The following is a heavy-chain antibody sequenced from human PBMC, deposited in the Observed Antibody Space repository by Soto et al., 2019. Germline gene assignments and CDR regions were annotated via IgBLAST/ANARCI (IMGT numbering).Heavy chain of an antibody. V-gene: IGHV1-69*01. J-gene: IGHJ6*02. D-gene: IGHD2-8*01. CDR2: IIPIFGTA. Sequence: QVQLVQSGAEVKKPGSXXKVSCKASGGTFSSYAISWVRQAPGQGLEWMGGIIPIFGTANYAQMFQGRVTITADESTSTAYMELSSLRTEYTAVYYGARALMVDAIPYYYYDGMDVWGQGTTVTVSS. CDR1: GGTFSSYA. CDR3: ARALMVDAIPYYYYDGMDV.